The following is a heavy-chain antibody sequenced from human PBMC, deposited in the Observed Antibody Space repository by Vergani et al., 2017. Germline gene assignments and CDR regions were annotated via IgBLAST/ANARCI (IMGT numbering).Heavy chain of an antibody. CDR3: AKRRHSGRALDY. CDR2: ISGSGGRT. CDR1: GFTFSSYA. Sequence: EVQLLESGGGLVQPGGSLRLSCAASGFTFSSYAMSWVRQAPGKGLEWVSAISGSGGRTYYADPVKGRFTISRDNAKNTLYLQMNSLRAEATAVYYCAKRRHSGRALDYWGQGTLVSVSS. D-gene: IGHD6-25*01. V-gene: IGHV3-23*01. J-gene: IGHJ4*02.